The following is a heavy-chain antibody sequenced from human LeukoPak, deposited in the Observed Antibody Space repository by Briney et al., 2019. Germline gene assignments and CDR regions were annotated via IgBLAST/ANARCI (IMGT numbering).Heavy chain of an antibody. CDR3: ARAAGYSNSWSRDY. V-gene: IGHV3-7*01. D-gene: IGHD6-13*01. J-gene: IGHJ4*02. CDR1: GFTFSSYS. Sequence: GGSLRLSCAASGFTFSSYSMNWVRQAPGKGLEWVANIKPDGSEKFYGDSVQGRFTISRDNAKNSLYLTMTSLRAEDTAVYYCARAAGYSNSWSRDYWGQGTLVTVSS. CDR2: IKPDGSEK.